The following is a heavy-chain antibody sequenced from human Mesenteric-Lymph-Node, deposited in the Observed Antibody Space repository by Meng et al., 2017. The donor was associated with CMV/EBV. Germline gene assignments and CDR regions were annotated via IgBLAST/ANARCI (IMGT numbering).Heavy chain of an antibody. CDR2: ISYSGGIT. J-gene: IGHJ3*02. V-gene: IGHV3-23*01. CDR1: GFTFSSYW. Sequence: GGSLRLSCAASGFTFSSYWMHWVRQAPGKGLEWVSVISYSGGITYYADSVKGRFSISRDNSKSTLFLQMNSLRAEDTAVYYCAKDGLVTTTMLDAFDIWGQGTMVTVSS. CDR3: AKDGLVTTTMLDAFDI. D-gene: IGHD2-21*02.